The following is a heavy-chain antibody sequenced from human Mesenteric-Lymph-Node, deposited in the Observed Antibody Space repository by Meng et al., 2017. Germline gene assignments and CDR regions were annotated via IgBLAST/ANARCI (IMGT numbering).Heavy chain of an antibody. D-gene: IGHD3-16*01. CDR3: ARAITAERYFDL. V-gene: IGHV1-69*05. CDR2: IIPIFGTA. J-gene: IGHJ2*01. CDR1: GGTFSSYA. Sequence: SVKVSCKASGGTFSSYAISWVRQAPGQGLEWMGGIIPIFGTANYAQKFQGRVTITTDESTSTAYMELSSLRSEDTAVYYCARAITAERYFDLRGRGTLVTVSS.